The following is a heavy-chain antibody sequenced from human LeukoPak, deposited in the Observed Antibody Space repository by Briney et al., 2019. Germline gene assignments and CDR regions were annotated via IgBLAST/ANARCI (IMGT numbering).Heavy chain of an antibody. CDR2: IRYDGSNK. V-gene: IGHV3-30*02. CDR3: AKELDY. Sequence: PGGSLRLSCAASGFTFSSYSMNWVRQAPGKGLEWVSFIRYDGSNKYYSDSVKGRFTISRDHSKNTLYLQMHSLRAEDTAVYYCAKELDYRGQGILVTVSS. J-gene: IGHJ4*02. CDR1: GFTFSSYS.